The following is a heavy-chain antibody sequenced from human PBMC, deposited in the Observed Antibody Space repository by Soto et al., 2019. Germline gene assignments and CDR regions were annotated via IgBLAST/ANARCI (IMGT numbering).Heavy chain of an antibody. J-gene: IGHJ4*02. CDR3: ARDSSGSYPTFDY. D-gene: IGHD1-26*01. Sequence: SETLSLTCTVSGGSISSYYWSWIRQHPGKGLEWIGYIYYSGSTYYNPSLKSRVTISVDTSKNQFSLKLSSVTAADTAVYYCARDSSGSYPTFDYWGQGTLVTVSS. CDR1: GGSISSYY. CDR2: IYYSGST. V-gene: IGHV4-59*06.